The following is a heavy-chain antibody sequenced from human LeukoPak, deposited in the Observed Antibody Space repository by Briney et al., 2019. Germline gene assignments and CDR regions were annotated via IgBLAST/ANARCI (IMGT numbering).Heavy chain of an antibody. CDR1: GFTFTKSA. Sequence: GTSVKVSCKASGFTFTKSALQWVRQARGQRLEWIGWIVVGSGNTDYAQKFQERVTITRDMFTSTAYMELSSLRSEDTAVYYCAREEYGFDPWGQGTLVTVSS. J-gene: IGHJ5*02. V-gene: IGHV1-58*01. CDR2: IVVGSGNT. D-gene: IGHD2-2*01. CDR3: AREEYGFDP.